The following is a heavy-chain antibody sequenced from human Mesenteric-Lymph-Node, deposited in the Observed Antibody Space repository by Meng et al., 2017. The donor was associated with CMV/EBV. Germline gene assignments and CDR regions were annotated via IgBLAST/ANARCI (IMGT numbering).Heavy chain of an antibody. CDR3: ARDVGIAAAYGY. D-gene: IGHD6-13*01. V-gene: IGHV3-11*04. J-gene: IGHJ4*02. CDR1: GFSFSDCY. CDR2: ISSSGTAI. Sequence: GESLKISCAASGFSFSDCYMNWIRQAPGKGLEWVSHISSSGTAIYYADSVKGRFRISRDNAKKSLYLQMNSLRAEDTAVYYCARDVGIAAAYGYWGQGTLVTVSS.